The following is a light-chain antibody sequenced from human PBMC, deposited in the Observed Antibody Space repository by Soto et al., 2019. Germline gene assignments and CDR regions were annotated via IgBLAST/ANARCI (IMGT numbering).Light chain of an antibody. CDR2: DAS. CDR3: QQRSTWLPLT. CDR1: QSVSSS. V-gene: IGKV3-11*01. Sequence: EIVLTQSPATLSLSPGERASLSCRASQSVSSSLAWYQQKPGQSPRLLIYDASNRATGIPARFSGSGSGTDFTLTISSLDPEDFAVYYCQQRSTWLPLTLGGGTKVEIK. J-gene: IGKJ4*01.